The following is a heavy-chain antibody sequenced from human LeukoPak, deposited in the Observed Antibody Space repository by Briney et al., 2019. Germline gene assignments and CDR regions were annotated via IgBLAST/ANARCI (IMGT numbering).Heavy chain of an antibody. V-gene: IGHV3-30*02. CDR1: GFTFSSYG. D-gene: IGHD6-13*01. Sequence: GGSLRLSCAASGFTFSSYGMHWVRQAPGKGLEWVAFIRYDGSNKYYADSVKGRFTISRDNSKNTLYLQMNSLRAEDTAVYYCAKDQRPLGAAAGTLSNWGQGTLVTVSS. CDR2: IRYDGSNK. J-gene: IGHJ4*02. CDR3: AKDQRPLGAAAGTLSN.